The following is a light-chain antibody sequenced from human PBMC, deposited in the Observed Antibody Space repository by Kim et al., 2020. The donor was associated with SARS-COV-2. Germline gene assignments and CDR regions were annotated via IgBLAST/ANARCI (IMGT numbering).Light chain of an antibody. CDR3: QTWATGML. V-gene: IGLV4-69*01. J-gene: IGLJ3*02. Sequence: QLVLTPSPSASASLGASVNLTCTLSSGRDTYAIAWHQQQPEKGPRYLMKVKTDGSHTKADGITDRFSGATSGADHYLSISSLQSEEEADYYCQTWATGMLSGGGTQLTVL. CDR2: VKTDGSH. CDR1: SGRDTYA.